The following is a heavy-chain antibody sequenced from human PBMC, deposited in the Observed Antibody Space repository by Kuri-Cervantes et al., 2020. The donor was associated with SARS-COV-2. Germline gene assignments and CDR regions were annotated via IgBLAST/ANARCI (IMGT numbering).Heavy chain of an antibody. J-gene: IGHJ6*03. CDR1: GYTPTELS. D-gene: IGHD3-3*01. V-gene: IGHV1-24*01. CDR2: FDPEDGET. Sequence: ASVKVSCKVSGYTPTELSMHWVRQAPGKGLEWMGGFDPEDGETIYAQKFQGRVTMTEDTSTDTAYMELNSLKTEDTAVYYCTTALDYDFWSGSTPGYYYYMDVWGKGTTVTVSS. CDR3: TTALDYDFWSGSTPGYYYYMDV.